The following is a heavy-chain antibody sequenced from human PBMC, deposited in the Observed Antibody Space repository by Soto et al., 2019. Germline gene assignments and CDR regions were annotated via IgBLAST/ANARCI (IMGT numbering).Heavy chain of an antibody. CDR2: IYYSGST. CDR3: ARLSDYYGSGSGGPGQALFDP. J-gene: IGHJ5*02. Sequence: SETLSLTCTVSGGSISSSSYYWGWIRQPPGKGLEWIGSIYYSGSTYYNPSLKSRVTISVDTSKNQFSLKLSSVTAADTAVYYCARLSDYYGSGSGGPGQALFDPWGQGTLVTVSS. V-gene: IGHV4-39*01. CDR1: GGSISSSSYY. D-gene: IGHD3-10*01.